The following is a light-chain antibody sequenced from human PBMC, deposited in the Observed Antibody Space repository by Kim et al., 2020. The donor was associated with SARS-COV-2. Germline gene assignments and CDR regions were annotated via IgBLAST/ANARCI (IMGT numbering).Light chain of an antibody. V-gene: IGKV1-5*03. J-gene: IGKJ1*01. CDR1: QNISSF. CDR3: QQYRSSPWT. CDR2: KAS. Sequence: ASVGDKVTITCRARQNISSFLAWYHQRPGTAPKLLIYKASILESGVTSTFSGRGSGTEFTLTISRLQPDDYATYYCQQYRSSPWTFVQGTKVDIK.